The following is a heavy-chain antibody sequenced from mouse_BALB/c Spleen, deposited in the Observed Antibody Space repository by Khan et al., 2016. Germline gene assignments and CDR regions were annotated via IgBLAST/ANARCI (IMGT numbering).Heavy chain of an antibody. V-gene: IGHV5-9-4*01. J-gene: IGHJ3*01. CDR1: GFTFSSNA. CDR3: SRTYSPY. CDR2: ISSGGSYT. D-gene: IGHD2-12*01. Sequence: EVELVEPGGGLVKPGGSLKLSCAASGFTFSSNAMSWVRQSPEKRLEWVAEISSGGSYTYYPDTVTGRFTISRDNAKNTLYLEMSSLRSDVTAMVYCSRTYSPYWGQGTLVTVSA.